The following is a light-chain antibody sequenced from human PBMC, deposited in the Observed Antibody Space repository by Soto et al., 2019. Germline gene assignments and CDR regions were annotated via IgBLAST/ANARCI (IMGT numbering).Light chain of an antibody. V-gene: IGLV2-8*01. CDR3: NSYAGSNNGV. J-gene: IGLJ3*02. CDR1: SSDVGGYNY. CDR2: EVS. Sequence: QSALTQPPSASGSPGKSVTISCTGTSSDVGGYNYVSWYQQHPGKAPKLMIYEVSKRPSGVPDRFSGSKSGNTASLTVSGLQAEDEADYYCNSYAGSNNGVFGGGTKLTVL.